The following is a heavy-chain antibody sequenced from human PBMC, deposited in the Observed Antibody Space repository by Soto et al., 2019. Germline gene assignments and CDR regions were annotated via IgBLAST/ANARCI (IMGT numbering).Heavy chain of an antibody. J-gene: IGHJ6*02. Sequence: EVQLLESGGGLVQPGGSLRLSCAASGFAFTSYAMTWVRQAPGTGLEWVSTITAGGGSTYYADSVKGRFTISRDNSQNTLYLQMNSLRAEDTAVYYCAKGSRGNVHYYGMDVWGQGTTVTVSS. V-gene: IGHV3-23*01. D-gene: IGHD1-1*01. CDR1: GFAFTSYA. CDR3: AKGSRGNVHYYGMDV. CDR2: ITAGGGST.